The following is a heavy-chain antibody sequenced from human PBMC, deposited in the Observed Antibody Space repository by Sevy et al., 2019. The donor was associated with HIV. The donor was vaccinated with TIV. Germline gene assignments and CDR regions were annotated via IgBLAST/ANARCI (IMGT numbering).Heavy chain of an antibody. CDR2: ISRASDSI. D-gene: IGHD1-26*01. CDR1: GFTFRDYP. V-gene: IGHV3-48*02. J-gene: IGHJ4*02. Sequence: GGSLRLSCAASGFTFRDYPMNWIRQAPGKGLEWLSYISRASDSIYCADSVMGRFTVSRDNAKNSLYLQMDRLSDEDTAIYYCAREHTGSFPDFWGRGTLVTVSS. CDR3: AREHTGSFPDF.